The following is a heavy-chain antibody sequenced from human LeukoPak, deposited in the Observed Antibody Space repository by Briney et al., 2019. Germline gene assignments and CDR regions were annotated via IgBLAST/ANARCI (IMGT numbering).Heavy chain of an antibody. Sequence: GGSLRLSCAASGFTFSSYAMSWVRQAPGEGLEWVSVISGSGDGTYYADPVKGRFTISRDNSKNTLYLQMNSLRAADTAVYYCAKPPVGATPYYFDYWGQGTLVTVSS. CDR2: ISGSGDGT. J-gene: IGHJ4*02. D-gene: IGHD1-26*01. CDR3: AKPPVGATPYYFDY. V-gene: IGHV3-23*01. CDR1: GFTFSSYA.